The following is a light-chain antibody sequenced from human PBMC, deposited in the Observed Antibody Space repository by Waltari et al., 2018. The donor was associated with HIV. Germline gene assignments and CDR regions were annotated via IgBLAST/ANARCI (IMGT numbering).Light chain of an antibody. CDR2: GNI. CDR1: SPNIGENYD. V-gene: IGLV1-40*01. J-gene: IGLJ3*02. CDR3: QSYDTRSSGFLV. Sequence: QSVLTQPPSVSGAPGQTVTISCTGSSPNIGENYDVHWYQQLPGRAPKVLVYGNIYRPPGVPDRFSGSKSGTSASLAITGLQADDEGYYYCQSYDTRSSGFLVFGGGTKVTVL.